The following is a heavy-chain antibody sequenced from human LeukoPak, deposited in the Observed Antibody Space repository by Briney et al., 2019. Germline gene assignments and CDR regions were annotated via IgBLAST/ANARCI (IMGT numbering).Heavy chain of an antibody. D-gene: IGHD2-21*01. CDR3: AREEDILWWLH. V-gene: IGHV3-21*01. CDR2: ISSSSSYI. J-gene: IGHJ4*02. Sequence: GGSLRLSCPASGFTFSSYSMTWVRRAPGKGLEWVSSISSSSSYIYYADSVKGRFTISRDNAKNSLYLQMNSLRAEDTAVYYCAREEDILWWLHWGKGTLVTVSS. CDR1: GFTFSSYS.